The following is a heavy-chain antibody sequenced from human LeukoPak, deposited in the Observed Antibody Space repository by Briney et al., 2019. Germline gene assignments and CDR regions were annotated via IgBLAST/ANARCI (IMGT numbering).Heavy chain of an antibody. Sequence: PGGSLRLSCTASGFTFSSFSMNWVRQAPGKGLEWVSSISSSSRYIYYADSVKGRFTISRDNTKNSLDLQMNSLRAEDTAVYYCARVFGGAVADYWGQGTLVTVSS. V-gene: IGHV3-21*01. CDR3: ARVFGGAVADY. J-gene: IGHJ4*02. D-gene: IGHD6-19*01. CDR1: GFTFSSFS. CDR2: ISSSSRYI.